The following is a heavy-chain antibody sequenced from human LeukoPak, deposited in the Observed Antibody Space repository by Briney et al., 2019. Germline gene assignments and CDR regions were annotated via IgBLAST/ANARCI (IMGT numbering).Heavy chain of an antibody. CDR2: VNHSGST. D-gene: IGHD6-13*01. Sequence: SETLSLTCAVYGGSFSGYYWSWIRQPPGKGLEWIGEVNHSGSTNYNPSLKSRVTISVDTSKNQFSLKLSSVTAADTAVYYCASCPDSSSWSKDSNWFDPWGQGTLATVSS. CDR1: GGSFSGYY. V-gene: IGHV4-34*01. J-gene: IGHJ5*02. CDR3: ASCPDSSSWSKDSNWFDP.